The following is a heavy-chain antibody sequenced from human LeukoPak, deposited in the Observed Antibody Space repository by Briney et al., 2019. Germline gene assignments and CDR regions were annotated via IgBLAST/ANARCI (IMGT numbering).Heavy chain of an antibody. CDR2: IIPIFGTA. CDR3: ARGPWVVSNYYYYMDV. Sequence: ASVKVSCKASGGTFSSYAISWVRQAPGQGLEWMGGIIPIFGTANYAQKFQGRVTITTDESTSTAYMELSSLRSEDTAVYYCARGPWVVSNYYYYMDVWGKGTTVTVSS. D-gene: IGHD2-8*02. CDR1: GGTFSSYA. J-gene: IGHJ6*03. V-gene: IGHV1-69*05.